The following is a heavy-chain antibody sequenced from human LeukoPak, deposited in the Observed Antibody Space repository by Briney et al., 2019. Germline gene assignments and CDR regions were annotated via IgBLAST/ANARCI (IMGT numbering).Heavy chain of an antibody. V-gene: IGHV3-23*01. CDR3: AKEGLLGGYFFDL. CDR1: GFPFSRYS. CDR2: VGGRGGPRT. D-gene: IGHD2-8*02. Sequence: EGSLRLSCAASGFPFSRYSMAWVRQAPGRGLDWVSTVGGRGGPRTFYADSVKGRFTVSRDNSRDTVYLQMNNLGADDTAVYFCAKEGLLGGYFFDLWGQGVPVTVSS. J-gene: IGHJ4*02.